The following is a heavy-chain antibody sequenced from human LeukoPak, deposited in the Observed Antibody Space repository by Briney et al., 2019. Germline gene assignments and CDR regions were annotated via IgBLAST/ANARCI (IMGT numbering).Heavy chain of an antibody. CDR1: GGSISSYY. D-gene: IGHD6-19*01. CDR2: IHYSGST. V-gene: IGHV4-59*01. J-gene: IGHJ4*02. CDR3: ARDPGEVAGPYYFDY. Sequence: SETLSLTCTVSGGSISSYYWSWIRQPPGKGLEWIGYIHYSGSTNYNPSLKSRVTISVDTSKNQFSLKLSSVTAADTAVYYCARDPGEVAGPYYFDYWGQGTLVTVSS.